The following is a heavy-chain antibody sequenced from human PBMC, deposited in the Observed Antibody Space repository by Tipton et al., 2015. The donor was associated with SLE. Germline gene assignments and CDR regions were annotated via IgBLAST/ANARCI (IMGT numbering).Heavy chain of an antibody. CDR2: IYHSGST. CDR1: GGSISSSNW. CDR3: ARESNCGGDCYPDY. J-gene: IGHJ4*02. V-gene: IGHV4-4*02. D-gene: IGHD2-21*01. Sequence: SLRLSCAVSGGSISSSNWWSWVRQPPGKGLEWIGEIYHSGSTNYNPSLKSRVTISVDKSKNQFSLKLSSVTAADTAVYYCARESNCGGDCYPDYWGQGTLVTVSS.